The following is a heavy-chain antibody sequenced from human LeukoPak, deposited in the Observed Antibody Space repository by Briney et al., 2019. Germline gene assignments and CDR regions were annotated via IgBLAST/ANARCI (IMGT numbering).Heavy chain of an antibody. V-gene: IGHV3-7*03. CDR2: IKQDGSEK. CDR1: GFTFSSYW. Sequence: GSLRLSCAASGFTFSSYWMSWVRQAPGKGLEWVANIKQDGSEKYYVDSVKGRFTISRDNAKNSLYLPMNSLRAEDTAVYYCVKDRGGSPFYGMDVWGQGTTVTVSS. CDR3: VKDRGGSPFYGMDV. J-gene: IGHJ6*02. D-gene: IGHD1-26*01.